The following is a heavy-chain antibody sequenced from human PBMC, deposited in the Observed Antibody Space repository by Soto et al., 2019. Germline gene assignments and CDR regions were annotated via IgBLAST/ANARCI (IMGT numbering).Heavy chain of an antibody. CDR2: INHSGST. V-gene: IGHV4-34*01. J-gene: IGHJ5*02. Sequence: QVQLQQWGAGLLKPSETLSLTCAVYGGSFSGYYWSWIRQPPGKGLEWIGEINHSGSTNYNPSLKSRVTIPVDTSKNQFSLKLSSVTAADTAVYYCARGSQRAAAGTRTKRWFDPWGQGTLVTVSS. D-gene: IGHD6-13*01. CDR1: GGSFSGYY. CDR3: ARGSQRAAAGTRTKRWFDP.